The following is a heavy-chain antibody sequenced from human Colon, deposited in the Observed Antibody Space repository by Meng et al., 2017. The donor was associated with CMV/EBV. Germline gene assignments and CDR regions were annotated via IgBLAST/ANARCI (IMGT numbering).Heavy chain of an antibody. CDR2: INPKSGDT. V-gene: IGHV1-2*06. J-gene: IGHJ4*02. CDR1: GYTFTDYI. D-gene: IGHD2-15*01. CDR3: AKDWSGGSCFDY. Sequence: CKASGYTFTDYILHWVRQDPGQGLEWMGRINPKSGDTRYAHNFQGRATLTRDTSITTAYMELTGLTSNDTAIYYCAKDWSGGSCFDYWGQGTLVTVSS.